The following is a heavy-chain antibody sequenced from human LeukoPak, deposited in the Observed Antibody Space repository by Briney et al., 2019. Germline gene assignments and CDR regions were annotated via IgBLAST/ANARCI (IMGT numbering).Heavy chain of an antibody. Sequence: GASVKVSCKASGGTFSSYAINWVRQAPGQGLEWMGGIIPIFGTANYAQKFQGRVTITADESTSTAYMELSSLRSEDTAVYYCARDTKGDAFDIWGQGTMVTVSS. J-gene: IGHJ3*02. D-gene: IGHD2-8*01. CDR3: ARDTKGDAFDI. CDR2: IIPIFGTA. CDR1: GGTFSSYA. V-gene: IGHV1-69*01.